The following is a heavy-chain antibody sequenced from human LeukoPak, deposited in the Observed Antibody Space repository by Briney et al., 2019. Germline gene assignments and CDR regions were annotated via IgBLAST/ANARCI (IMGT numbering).Heavy chain of an antibody. V-gene: IGHV4-61*05. CDR2: IYYSGST. J-gene: IGHJ4*02. CDR1: GGSISSSSYY. D-gene: IGHD6-13*01. Sequence: SETLSLTCTVSGGSISSSSYYWGWIRQPPGKGLEWLGYIYYSGSTNYNPSLKSRVTILVDTSKNQFSLKLSSVTAADTAVYYCARLLHPQSTSWFIDYWGQGALVTVSS. CDR3: ARLLHPQSTSWFIDY.